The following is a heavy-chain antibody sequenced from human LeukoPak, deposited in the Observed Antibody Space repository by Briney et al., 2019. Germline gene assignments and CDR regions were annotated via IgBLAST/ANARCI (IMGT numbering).Heavy chain of an antibody. Sequence: GGSLRLSCAASEFDFSTHAMTWVRQAPGKGLEWVSAISISGTKTYYADSVKGRFTISRDNSKNALYLQMYSLRAEDTAVYYCANEIRPNDYWGQGTLVTVSS. D-gene: IGHD4-17*01. V-gene: IGHV3-23*01. CDR3: ANEIRPNDY. CDR1: EFDFSTHA. J-gene: IGHJ4*02. CDR2: ISISGTKT.